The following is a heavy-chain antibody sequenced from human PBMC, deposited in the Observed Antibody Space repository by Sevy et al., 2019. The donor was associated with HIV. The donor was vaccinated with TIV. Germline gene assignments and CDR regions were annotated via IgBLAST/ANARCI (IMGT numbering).Heavy chain of an antibody. Sequence: GGSLRLSCAAAGFIFNSHAMSWVRQAPEKGLEWVSTISGSGGYTYYADSVKGRFTISRDNSKNTVDLQMNSLRAEDTAVYYCTNRGVVIITGFDYWGQGTLVTVSS. CDR2: ISGSGGYT. J-gene: IGHJ4*02. V-gene: IGHV3-23*01. CDR1: GFIFNSHA. CDR3: TNRGVVIITGFDY. D-gene: IGHD1-20*01.